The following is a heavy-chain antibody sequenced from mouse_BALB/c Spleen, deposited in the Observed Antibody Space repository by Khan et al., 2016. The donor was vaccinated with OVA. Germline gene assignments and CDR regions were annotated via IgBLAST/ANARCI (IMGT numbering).Heavy chain of an antibody. CDR2: IGPGSGST. J-gene: IGHJ4*01. D-gene: IGHD2-1*01. Sequence: DLVKPGASVKLSCKASGYTFTSYWINWIKQRPGQGLEWIGRIGPGSGSTDYNEMFRDKVTLTVDTSSSTVYIQLSSLSSEDSAVYVGAGQNVYCNSCYAMDYWGQGTSVTVSA. V-gene: IGHV1S41*01. CDR3: AGQNVYCNSCYAMDY. CDR1: GYTFTSYW.